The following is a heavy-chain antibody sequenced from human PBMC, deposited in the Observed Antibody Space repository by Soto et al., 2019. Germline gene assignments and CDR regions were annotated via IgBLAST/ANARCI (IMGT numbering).Heavy chain of an antibody. CDR3: ARQFCSGGACFNWFDP. Sequence: SETLSLTCTVSGGSIRSSPYYWSWIRQPPGKGLEWIGYIFDSGITHYNPSLKSRVAMSVDTSKNQFSLNLTSVAAADTAVYFCARQFCSGGACFNWFDPWGHGTLVTVSS. V-gene: IGHV4-30-4*01. CDR1: GGSIRSSPYY. J-gene: IGHJ5*02. D-gene: IGHD2-21*02. CDR2: IFDSGIT.